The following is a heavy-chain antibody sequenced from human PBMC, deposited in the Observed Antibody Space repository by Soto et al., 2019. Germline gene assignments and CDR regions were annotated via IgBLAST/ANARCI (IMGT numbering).Heavy chain of an antibody. CDR2: ISYDGSNK. CDR1: GFTFSSYA. V-gene: IGHV3-30-3*01. CDR3: ARVAQDSSGSSFDY. J-gene: IGHJ4*02. D-gene: IGHD3-22*01. Sequence: GGSLRLSCAASGFTFSSYAMHWVRQAPGKGLEWVAVISYDGSNKYYADSVKGRFTISRDNSKNTLYLQMNSLRAEDTAVYYCARVAQDSSGSSFDYWGQGTLVTGSS.